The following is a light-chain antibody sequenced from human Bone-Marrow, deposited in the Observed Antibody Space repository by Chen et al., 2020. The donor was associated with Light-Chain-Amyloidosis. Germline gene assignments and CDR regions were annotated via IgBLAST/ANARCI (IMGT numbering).Light chain of an antibody. Sequence: QSALTQPRSVSGSPGQSVAISCTGTSSDVGGYNYVSWYQQHPGKAPKRIIYGVSERPSGVPDRFSGSKSGNTASLTISGLQAEDEADYYCCSYAGTYTFFVFGTGTKVTVL. J-gene: IGLJ1*01. CDR1: SSDVGGYNY. CDR3: CSYAGTYTFFV. V-gene: IGLV2-11*01. CDR2: GVS.